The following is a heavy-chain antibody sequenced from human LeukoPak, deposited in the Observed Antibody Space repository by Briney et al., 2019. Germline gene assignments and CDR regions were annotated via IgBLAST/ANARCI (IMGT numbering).Heavy chain of an antibody. J-gene: IGHJ4*02. Sequence: GGSLRLSCAASGFTFSSYWMSWVRQAPGKGLEWVSYISSSGSTIYYADSVKGRFTISRDNAKNSLYLQMNSLRAEDTAVYYCARESRVDSSGFYYFDYWGQGTLVTVSS. CDR3: ARESRVDSSGFYYFDY. CDR1: GFTFSSYW. V-gene: IGHV3-48*04. D-gene: IGHD3-22*01. CDR2: ISSSGSTI.